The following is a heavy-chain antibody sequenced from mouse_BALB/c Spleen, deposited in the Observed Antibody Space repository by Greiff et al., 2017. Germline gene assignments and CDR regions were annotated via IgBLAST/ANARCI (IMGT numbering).Heavy chain of an antibody. V-gene: IGHV2-2*02. CDR1: GFSLTSYG. Sequence: QVQLQQSGPGLVQPSQSLSITCTVSGFSLTSYGVHWVRQSPGKGLEWLGVIWSGGSTDYNAAFISRLSISKDNSKSQVFFKMNSLQANDTAIYYCASYYGWYFDVWGAGTTVTVSS. CDR2: IWSGGST. CDR3: ASYYGWYFDV. J-gene: IGHJ1*01. D-gene: IGHD2-1*01.